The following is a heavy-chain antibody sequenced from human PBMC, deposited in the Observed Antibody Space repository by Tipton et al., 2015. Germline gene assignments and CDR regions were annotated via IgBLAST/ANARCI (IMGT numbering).Heavy chain of an antibody. J-gene: IGHJ4*02. Sequence: GLVKPSETLSLTCSVSGGSISHYYWSWIRQPPGKGLEWIGYVYYSGSTNYNPSLQSRVTISVDTSKNQFSLRLSSVTAADTAVYYCARAQDRRSRYFDYWGQGLLVTVSS. CDR2: VYYSGST. V-gene: IGHV4-59*12. CDR3: ARAQDRRSRYFDY. D-gene: IGHD2-2*01. CDR1: GGSISHYY.